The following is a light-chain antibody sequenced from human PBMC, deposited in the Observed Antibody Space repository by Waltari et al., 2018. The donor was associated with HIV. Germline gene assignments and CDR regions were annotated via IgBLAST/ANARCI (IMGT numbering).Light chain of an antibody. Sequence: EIVLTQSPDFQSVTQKEKVTITCRASQSIGSSLHWYQQKPDQSPKLLIKYASQSFSGVPSRFSGSGSGTDFTLTINSLEAEDAATYYCLQSSSLPRTFGQGTKLEIK. CDR2: YAS. V-gene: IGKV6-21*01. J-gene: IGKJ2*01. CDR3: LQSSSLPRT. CDR1: QSIGSS.